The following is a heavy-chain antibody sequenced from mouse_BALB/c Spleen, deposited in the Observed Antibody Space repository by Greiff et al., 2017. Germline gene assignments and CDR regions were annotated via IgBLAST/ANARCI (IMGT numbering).Heavy chain of an antibody. J-gene: IGHJ3*01. V-gene: IGHV5-17*02. D-gene: IGHD1-1*01. CDR3: ARSPPTVGPFAY. Sequence: EVKLVESGGGLVQPGGSRKLSCAASGFTFSSFGMHWVRQAPEKGLEWVAYISSGSSTIYYADTVKGRFTISRDNPKNTLFLQMTSLRSEDTAMYYCARSPPTVGPFAYWGQGTLVTVSA. CDR2: ISSGSSTI. CDR1: GFTFSSFG.